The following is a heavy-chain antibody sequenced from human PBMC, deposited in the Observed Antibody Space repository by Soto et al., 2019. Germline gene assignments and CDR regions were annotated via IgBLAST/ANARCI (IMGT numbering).Heavy chain of an antibody. CDR3: ARDMGQHLFMMSYYYAMDA. Sequence: QVQLVQSGAEVKKPGASVKVSCKASGYSFNTYAMHWVRQAPGQRLEWLAWINAGNVNTKYSQKFQGRLTVTRDTPVSTAYMELSSLTYEDTAVYYCARDMGQHLFMMSYYYAMDAWGQGTTVTVSS. V-gene: IGHV1-3*01. CDR1: GYSFNTYA. CDR2: INAGNVNT. J-gene: IGHJ6*02. D-gene: IGHD2-2*01.